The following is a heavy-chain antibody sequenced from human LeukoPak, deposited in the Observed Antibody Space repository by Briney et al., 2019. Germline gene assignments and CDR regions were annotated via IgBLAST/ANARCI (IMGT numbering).Heavy chain of an antibody. CDR2: ISSSSSYI. Sequence: GGSLRLSCAASGFTFSSYSMNRVRQAPGKGLEWVSSISSSSSYIYYADSVKGRFTISRDNAKNSLYLQMNSLRAEDTAVYYCAREGDSGDYPPNYFDYWGQGTLVTVSS. CDR3: AREGDSGDYPPNYFDY. J-gene: IGHJ4*02. CDR1: GFTFSSYS. V-gene: IGHV3-21*01. D-gene: IGHD4-17*01.